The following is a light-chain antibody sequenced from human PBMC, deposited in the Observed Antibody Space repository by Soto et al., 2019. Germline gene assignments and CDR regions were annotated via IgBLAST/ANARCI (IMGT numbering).Light chain of an antibody. CDR2: GAS. CDR3: QQYDNWPPLT. Sequence: SPCTLSLSTGERATLSCRASQSVSSSLAWYQQRRGQAPRLLIYGASSRATGIPARFSGSGSGTEFTLTISSLQSEDFAVYYCQQYDNWPPLTFGGGTKVDIK. CDR1: QSVSSS. J-gene: IGKJ4*01. V-gene: IGKV3D-15*01.